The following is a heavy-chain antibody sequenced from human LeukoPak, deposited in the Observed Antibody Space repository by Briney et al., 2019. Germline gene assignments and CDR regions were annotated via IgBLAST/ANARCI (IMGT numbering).Heavy chain of an antibody. CDR1: GGSISSYY. D-gene: IGHD3-3*01. J-gene: IGHJ4*02. CDR2: IYPSGST. V-gene: IGHV4-4*07. Sequence: SETLSLTCIVSGGSISSYYWSWIRQPAGKGLEWIGRIYPSGSTNYNPSLKSRVTMSVDTSKNQFSLKLSSVTAADTAVYYCARTTSSGYYTLFDFWGQGTLVTVSS. CDR3: ARTTSSGYYTLFDF.